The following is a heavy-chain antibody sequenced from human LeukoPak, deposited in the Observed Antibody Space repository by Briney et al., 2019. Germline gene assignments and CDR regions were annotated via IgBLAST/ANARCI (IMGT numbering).Heavy chain of an antibody. Sequence: GGSLRLSCAASGFTFSSYSMNWVRQAPGKGLEWVSYIISSSSSMYYADSVKGRFSISRDNAKNSLYLQMNSLRAEDTAVYYCARGRMAGLFYFDYWGQGTLVTVSS. J-gene: IGHJ4*02. V-gene: IGHV3-48*01. D-gene: IGHD6-19*01. CDR1: GFTFSSYS. CDR2: IISSSSSM. CDR3: ARGRMAGLFYFDY.